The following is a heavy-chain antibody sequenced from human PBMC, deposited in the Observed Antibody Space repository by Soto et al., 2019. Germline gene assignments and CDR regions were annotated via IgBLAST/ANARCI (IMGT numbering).Heavy chain of an antibody. CDR2: IYHSGPT. Sequence: QVQLQESGPGLVKPSQTLSLTCTVSGYPISSGGYYWSWIRQHPGKGLEWIAYIYHSGPTYYNPSLKSRVSISIDSFKNQFSLRLSSVTAADTAVYYCTRGTAVADDYWGQGTLVTVSS. V-gene: IGHV4-31*03. J-gene: IGHJ4*02. D-gene: IGHD6-19*01. CDR3: TRGTAVADDY. CDR1: GYPISSGGYY.